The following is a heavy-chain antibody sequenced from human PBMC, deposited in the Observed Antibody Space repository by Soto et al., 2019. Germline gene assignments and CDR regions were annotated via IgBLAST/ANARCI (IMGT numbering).Heavy chain of an antibody. D-gene: IGHD3-9*01. CDR2: IIPIFGTA. CDR1: GGTFSSYA. V-gene: IGHV1-69*01. CDR3: ATGCASTESPGPY. J-gene: IGHJ4*02. Sequence: QVQLVQSGAEVKKPGSSVKVSCKASGGTFSSYAISWVRQAPGQGLEWMGGIIPIFGTANYAKKIQGRVTITADESTSTAYMELGSLSTEDTAVYYCATGCASTESPGPYWGQETLVTVSS.